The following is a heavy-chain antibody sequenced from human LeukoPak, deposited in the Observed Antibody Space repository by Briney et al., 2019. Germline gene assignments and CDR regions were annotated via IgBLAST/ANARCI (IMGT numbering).Heavy chain of an antibody. CDR2: IYTSGST. V-gene: IGHV4-61*02. CDR3: ARGSPVVPARIDY. J-gene: IGHJ4*02. CDR1: GGSISSGSYY. D-gene: IGHD2-2*01. Sequence: SSETLSLTCTVSGGSISSGSYYWSWIRQPAGKGLEWIGRIYTSGSTNYNPSLKSRVTISVDTSKNQFSLKLSSVTAADTAVYYCARGSPVVPARIDYWGQGTLVTVSS.